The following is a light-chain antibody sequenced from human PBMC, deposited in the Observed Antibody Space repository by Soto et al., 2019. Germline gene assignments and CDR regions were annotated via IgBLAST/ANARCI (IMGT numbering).Light chain of an antibody. Sequence: QSVLTQPPSASGTPGQRVTISCSGSSSNIRTNTVNWYQQLPRTAPKLLIYSDNQRPSGVPDRFSGSRSGSSASLAISGLQSEDEAEYFCSGWDDSRHEGVFGGGTKLTVL. CDR3: SGWDDSRHEGV. CDR1: SSNIRTNT. J-gene: IGLJ3*02. CDR2: SDN. V-gene: IGLV1-44*01.